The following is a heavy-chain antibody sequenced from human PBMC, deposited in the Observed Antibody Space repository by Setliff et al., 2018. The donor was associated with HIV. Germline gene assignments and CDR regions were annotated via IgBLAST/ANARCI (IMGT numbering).Heavy chain of an antibody. CDR1: GYIFTNYG. J-gene: IGHJ4*02. V-gene: IGHV1-18*01. D-gene: IGHD5-12*01. Sequence: GASVKVSCKASGYIFTNYGISWVRQAPGQGLEWMGWISAHNGRINYAQKFQGRVTMTTDRSTSTAYMELRSLRSDDTAVYYCARDVGRDGYCFDHWGQGTLVTVSS. CDR3: ARDVGRDGYCFDH. CDR2: ISAHNGRI.